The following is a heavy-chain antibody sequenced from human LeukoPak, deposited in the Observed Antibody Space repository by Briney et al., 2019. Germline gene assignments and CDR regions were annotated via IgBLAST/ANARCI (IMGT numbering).Heavy chain of an antibody. CDR3: AKDLLGYYGSGSYDNWFDP. J-gene: IGHJ5*02. Sequence: GGSLRLSCAASGFTLSSYAMSWVRQAPGKGLEWVSAISGSGGSTYYADSVKGRFTISRDNSKNTLYLQMNSLRAEDTAVYYCAKDLLGYYGSGSYDNWFDPWGQGTLVTVSS. D-gene: IGHD3-10*01. CDR1: GFTLSSYA. V-gene: IGHV3-23*01. CDR2: ISGSGGST.